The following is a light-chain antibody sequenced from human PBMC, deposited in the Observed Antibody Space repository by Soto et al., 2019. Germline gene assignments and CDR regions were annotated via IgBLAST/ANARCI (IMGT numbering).Light chain of an antibody. J-gene: IGKJ4*01. V-gene: IGKV3-20*01. CDR1: QILSGTY. CDR3: QHYVSSPLT. Sequence: DIVLTQSPSTLSLSPGESATISCRASQILSGTYLAWYQQTLGQSPRLLIYAASTRATGVPDRFSGSGSGTDFTLTISRLYPEDFAVYYCQHYVSSPLTFGGGTKVEIK. CDR2: AAS.